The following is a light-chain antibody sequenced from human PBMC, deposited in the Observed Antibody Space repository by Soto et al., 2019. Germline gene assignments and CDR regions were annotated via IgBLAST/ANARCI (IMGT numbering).Light chain of an antibody. Sequence: EVVLTQSPGTLSLSPGERATLSCRATQTLSRSWLAWYQHKAGQAPRLRVSGASRRANGIPDRFSGGGAGTDFTLTISRLEPEDSALYYCQQYDRPPLTFGQGTRLEIK. CDR1: QTLSRSW. V-gene: IGKV3-20*01. J-gene: IGKJ5*01. CDR3: QQYDRPPLT. CDR2: GAS.